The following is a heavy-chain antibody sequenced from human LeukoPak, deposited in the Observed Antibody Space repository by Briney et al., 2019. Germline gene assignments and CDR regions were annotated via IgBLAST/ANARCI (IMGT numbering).Heavy chain of an antibody. J-gene: IGHJ3*02. V-gene: IGHV3-21*01. CDR1: GFTFSSYS. Sequence: GGSLRLSCAASGFTFSSYSMNWVRQAPGKGLEWVSSISSSSSYIYYADSVKGRFTISRDNAKNSLYLQMNSLRAEDTAVYYCARDRDSSGLDDAFDIWGQGTMVTVSS. CDR2: ISSSSSYI. D-gene: IGHD3-22*01. CDR3: ARDRDSSGLDDAFDI.